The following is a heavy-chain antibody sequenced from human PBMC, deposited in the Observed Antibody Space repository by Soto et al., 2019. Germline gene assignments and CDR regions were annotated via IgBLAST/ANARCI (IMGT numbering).Heavy chain of an antibody. J-gene: IGHJ3*02. V-gene: IGHV1-69*06. CDR2: TVPVFNTA. CDR1: GGTLSDHG. Sequence: QVQLEQSGAEVKKPGSSAKVSCKASGGTLSDHGVAWLRQAPGQGLEWMGGTVPVFNTANYAQKFQGRVTVTADKFTNIAYMELSSLRSEDTAFYFCARGVYGSGNYYTGPSAFDIWGQGTMVIVSS. CDR3: ARGVYGSGNYYTGPSAFDI. D-gene: IGHD3-10*01.